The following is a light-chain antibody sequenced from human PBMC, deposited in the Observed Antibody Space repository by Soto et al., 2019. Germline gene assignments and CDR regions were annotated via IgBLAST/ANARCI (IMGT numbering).Light chain of an antibody. CDR2: RAS. Sequence: EIVIPQSPATLAGSPGETVTLSCRASQSLSGNLAWYQQKPGQAPRLLIFRASTRATGVPARFSGRGSGTDFTLTISSLQPEDFATYYCQQNYGTPFTFGPGTKADIK. CDR3: QQNYGTPFT. CDR1: QSLSGN. J-gene: IGKJ3*01. V-gene: IGKV3-15*01.